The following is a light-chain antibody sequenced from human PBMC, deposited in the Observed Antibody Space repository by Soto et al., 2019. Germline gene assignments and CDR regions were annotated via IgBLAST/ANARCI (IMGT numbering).Light chain of an antibody. J-gene: IGLJ2*01. Sequence: QSALTQPPSVSGSPGQALTISCIGSSSDIGRYNHVSWYQQPPGTAPKLIIYDVSNRPSGVPDRFSGSKSGNTASLTISGLQADDEADYYCSSYIGSDTLVVFGRGTKLTVL. V-gene: IGLV2-18*02. CDR2: DVS. CDR3: SSYIGSDTLVV. CDR1: SSDIGRYNH.